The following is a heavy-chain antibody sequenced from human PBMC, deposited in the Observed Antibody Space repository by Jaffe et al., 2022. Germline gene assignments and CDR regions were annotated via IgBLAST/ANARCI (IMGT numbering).Heavy chain of an antibody. V-gene: IGHV3-15*01. CDR2: IKSKTDGGTT. Sequence: EVQLVESGGGLVKPGGSLRLSCAASGFTFSNAWMSWVRQAPGKGLEWVGRIKSKTDGGTTDYAAPVKGRFTISRDDSKNTLYLQMNSLKTEDTAVYYCTTDYNPPYYDILTGYYIEEVSPDYWGQGTLVTVSS. CDR3: TTDYNPPYYDILTGYYIEEVSPDY. J-gene: IGHJ4*02. CDR1: GFTFSNAW. D-gene: IGHD3-9*01.